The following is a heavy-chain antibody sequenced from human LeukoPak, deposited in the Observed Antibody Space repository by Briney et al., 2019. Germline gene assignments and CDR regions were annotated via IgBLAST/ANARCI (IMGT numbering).Heavy chain of an antibody. Sequence: SETLSLTCTVSGDSISSSSYHWGWIRQPPGKGLEWIGYIYYSGSTYYNPSLKSRVTISVDTSKNQFSLKLSSVTAADTAVYYCARQQQLLPYFDYWGQGTLVTVSS. CDR1: GDSISSSSYH. D-gene: IGHD6-13*01. CDR3: ARQQQLLPYFDY. J-gene: IGHJ4*02. V-gene: IGHV4-30-4*08. CDR2: IYYSGST.